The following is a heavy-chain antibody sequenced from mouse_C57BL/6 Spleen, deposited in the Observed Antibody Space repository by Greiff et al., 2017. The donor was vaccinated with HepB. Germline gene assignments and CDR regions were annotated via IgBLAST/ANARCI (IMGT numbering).Heavy chain of an antibody. J-gene: IGHJ3*01. CDR3: ARDDSSGYQVFAY. V-gene: IGHV3-6*01. Sequence: EVQLQESGPGLVKPSQSLSLTCSVTGYSITSGYYWNWIRQFPGNKLEWMGYISYDGSNNYNPSLKNRISITRDTSKNQFFLKLNSVTTEDTATCYCARDDSSGYQVFAYWGQGTLVTVSA. CDR2: ISYDGSN. D-gene: IGHD3-2*02. CDR1: GYSITSGYY.